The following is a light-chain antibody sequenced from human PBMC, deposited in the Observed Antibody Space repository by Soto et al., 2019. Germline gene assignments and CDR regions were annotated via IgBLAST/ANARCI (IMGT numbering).Light chain of an antibody. V-gene: IGKV1-39*01. CDR1: QTVTSY. Sequence: QMTQSPSSLSASIGDRVTITCRASQTVTSYLNWYQQKPGKAPTLLIYAASSLHSGVPSRFRGGGSGTDFTLTISSLQPEDFATYYCQQSYSTQYTFGQGTRLEI. CDR2: AAS. J-gene: IGKJ5*01. CDR3: QQSYSTQYT.